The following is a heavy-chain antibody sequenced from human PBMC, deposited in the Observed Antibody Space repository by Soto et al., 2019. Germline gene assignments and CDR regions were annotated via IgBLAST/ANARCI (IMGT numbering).Heavy chain of an antibody. CDR2: ISSSSSYI. J-gene: IGHJ4*02. D-gene: IGHD3-9*01. CDR1: GFTFSSYS. Sequence: GGSLRLSCAASGFTFSSYSMNWVRQAPGKGLEWVSSISSSSSYIYYADSVKGRFTISRDNAKNSLYLQMNSLRAEDTAVYYCARDKGANYDILTGYSEPQFDYWGQGTLVTVSS. CDR3: ARDKGANYDILTGYSEPQFDY. V-gene: IGHV3-21*01.